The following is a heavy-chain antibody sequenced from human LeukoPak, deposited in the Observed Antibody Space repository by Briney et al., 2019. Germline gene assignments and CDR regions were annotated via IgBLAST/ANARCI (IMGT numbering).Heavy chain of an antibody. V-gene: IGHV4-34*01. CDR1: GGSFSGYY. D-gene: IGHD2-8*01. CDR3: ARGWMIYHY. CDR2: INHSGST. Sequence: SETLSLTCAVYGGSFSGYYWSWIRQPPGKGLEWIGEINHSGSTNYNPFLKSRVTISVDTSKNQFSLKLSSVTAADTAVYYCARGWMIYHYWGQGTLVTVSS. J-gene: IGHJ4*02.